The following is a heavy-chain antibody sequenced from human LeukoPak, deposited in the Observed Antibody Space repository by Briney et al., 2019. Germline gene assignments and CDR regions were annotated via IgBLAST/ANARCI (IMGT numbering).Heavy chain of an antibody. CDR2: LGRSGEYK. V-gene: IGHV3-23*01. J-gene: IGHJ6*02. D-gene: IGHD2-2*01. CDR1: GLRFTDYS. CDR3: VKDRPCDTCMPMDA. Sequence: GRSLRLSCAASGLRFTDYSMSWVRQAPGKGLEWVEGLGRSGEYKYYADSVKGRFTISRDNSKDTVSLQMNSLRAEDSAIYFCVKDRPCDTCMPMDAWGQGTTVTVSS.